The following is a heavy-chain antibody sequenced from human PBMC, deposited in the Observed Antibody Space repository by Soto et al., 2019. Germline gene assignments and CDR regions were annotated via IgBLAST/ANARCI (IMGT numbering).Heavy chain of an antibody. CDR2: IYSGGYT. D-gene: IGHD2-8*01. CDR1: GFTVSNNY. Sequence: GGSLRLSCAVSGFTVSNNYMSWVRQAPGKGLEGVSVIYSGGYTAYGDSVKGRFTLSRDTSQKTLYLQMNNLRGEDTAVYFCTKSRRGVLMVYGFGGMDVWGRGTTVTVSS. V-gene: IGHV3-53*01. CDR3: TKSRRGVLMVYGFGGMDV. J-gene: IGHJ6*02.